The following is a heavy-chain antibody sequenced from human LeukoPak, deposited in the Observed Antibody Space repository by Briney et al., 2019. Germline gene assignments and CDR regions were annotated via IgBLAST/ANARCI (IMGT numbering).Heavy chain of an antibody. D-gene: IGHD5-18*01. CDR1: GFTFRSHA. CDR3: AKDRYSYAFEYSDS. CDR2: IYENGGTT. Sequence: PGVSLRLSCVGSGFTFRSHAMSWVRQAPEKGLEFVSGIYENGGTTYYADSVKGRFSISRDNSKNTLSLQVSSLRAEDTAVYYCAKDRYSYAFEYSDSWGQGTLVTVSS. J-gene: IGHJ4*02. V-gene: IGHV3-23*01.